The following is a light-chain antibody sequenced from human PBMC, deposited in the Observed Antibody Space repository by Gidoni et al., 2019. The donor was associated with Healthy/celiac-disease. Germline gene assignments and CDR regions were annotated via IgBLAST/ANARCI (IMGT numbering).Light chain of an antibody. Sequence: EIVLTQSPATLSLSPRERATLSCRASQSVSSYLAWYQQQPGQAPRLLIYDASNRATGIPARFSGSGSGTDFTLTISSLGPEDFAVYYCQQRSKWPLTFGGGTKVEIK. J-gene: IGKJ4*01. CDR1: QSVSSY. CDR2: DAS. V-gene: IGKV3-11*01. CDR3: QQRSKWPLT.